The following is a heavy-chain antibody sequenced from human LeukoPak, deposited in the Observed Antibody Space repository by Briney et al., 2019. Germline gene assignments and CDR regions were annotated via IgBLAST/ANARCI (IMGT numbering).Heavy chain of an antibody. V-gene: IGHV3-7*01. Sequence: PGGSLRLSCAASGFTFSSSRMSWVRQAPGKGLEWVANIKPDGSAGYYVGSAEGRFIVSRDNANNYLYLHMGSLRAEDTAFYYCARAPSFGTVDYWGQGTLVTVSS. CDR1: GFTFSSSR. J-gene: IGHJ4*02. CDR2: IKPDGSAG. CDR3: ARAPSFGTVDY. D-gene: IGHD1-7*01.